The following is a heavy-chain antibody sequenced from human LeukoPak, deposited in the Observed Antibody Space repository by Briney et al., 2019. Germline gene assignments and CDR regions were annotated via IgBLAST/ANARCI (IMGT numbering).Heavy chain of an antibody. CDR3: AKDADTATIIYWYFDL. V-gene: IGHV3-30*18. Sequence: GGSLRLSCTASGFTLSNFGMHWVRQAPGKGLEWVAVISDDGSNTFYADSVKGRFTISRDNSKNTLYLQLNSLRPQDTAVYYCAKDADTATIIYWYFDLWGRGTLVTVSS. D-gene: IGHD5-18*01. J-gene: IGHJ2*01. CDR1: GFTLSNFG. CDR2: ISDDGSNT.